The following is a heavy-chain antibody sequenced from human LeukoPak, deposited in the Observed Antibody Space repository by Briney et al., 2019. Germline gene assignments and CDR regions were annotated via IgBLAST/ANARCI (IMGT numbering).Heavy chain of an antibody. CDR1: GYTFSDYT. CDR2: MNPNRCDT. J-gene: IGHJ5*02. CDR3: TRDSGSYYGWFDP. V-gene: IGHV1-2*02. D-gene: IGHD1-26*01. Sequence: ASVKVSCKASGYTFSDYTIHWVRQAPGQGLEWMGWMNPNRCDTKYPWKFEGRVTLTRDTSINTAYMELSRLRSDDTAVYYCTRDSGSYYGWFDPWGQGTLVTVSS.